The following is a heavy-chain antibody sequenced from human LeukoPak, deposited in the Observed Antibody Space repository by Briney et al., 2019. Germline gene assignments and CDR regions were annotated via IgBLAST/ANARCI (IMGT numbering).Heavy chain of an antibody. CDR3: AILSWYGRCSFY. J-gene: IGHJ4*02. V-gene: IGHV3-23*01. D-gene: IGHD2/OR15-2a*01. CDR1: GFTFGAYS. CDR2: IRRGGENT. Sequence: PGGSLRLSCAASGFTFGAYSMSWVRQAPGKGLEWVSAIRRGGENTYYADSVRGRFTISRDNSRCTLSLQMNSLRAEDTAVYFCAILSWYGRCSFYWGQGTLVTVSS.